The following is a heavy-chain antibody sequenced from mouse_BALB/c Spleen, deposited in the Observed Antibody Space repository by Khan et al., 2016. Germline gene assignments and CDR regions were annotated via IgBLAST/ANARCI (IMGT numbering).Heavy chain of an antibody. CDR1: GYTFTSYV. Sequence: EVQLQESGPELVKPGASVKMSCKSSGYTFTSYVMHWVKQKPGQGLEWIGYIDPYNDGTKYNEKFKGKATLTSDKSSSTAYMELSSLTSEDSAVYYGARRGYTGTYFDYWGQGTTLTVSS. V-gene: IGHV1S136*01. CDR2: IDPYNDGT. J-gene: IGHJ2*01. CDR3: ARRGYTGTYFDY. D-gene: IGHD2-2*01.